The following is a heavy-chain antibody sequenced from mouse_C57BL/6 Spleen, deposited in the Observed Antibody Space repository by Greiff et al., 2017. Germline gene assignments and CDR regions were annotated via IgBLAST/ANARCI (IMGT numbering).Heavy chain of an antibody. CDR3: ARSHWDLDY. J-gene: IGHJ2*02. V-gene: IGHV1-19*01. CDR2: INPYNGGT. Sequence: EVQLQQSGPVLVKPGASVKMSCKASGYTFTDYYMNWVKQSHGKSLEWIGVINPYNGGTSYNQKFKGKATLTVDKSSSTAYMELNSLTSEDSSVYYCARSHWDLDYWGQGTSLTVSS. CDR1: GYTFTDYY. D-gene: IGHD4-1*01.